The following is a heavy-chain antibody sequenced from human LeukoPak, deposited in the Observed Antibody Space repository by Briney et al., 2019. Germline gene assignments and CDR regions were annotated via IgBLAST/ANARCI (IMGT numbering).Heavy chain of an antibody. CDR3: AREVAVAAPVDY. Sequence: ASVKVSCTASGGTFSSYAISWVRQAPGQGLEWMGRIIPILGIANYAQKFQGRVTITADKSTSTAYMELSSLRSEDTAVYYCAREVAVAAPVDYWGQGTLVTVSS. CDR1: GGTFSSYA. D-gene: IGHD6-19*01. J-gene: IGHJ4*02. V-gene: IGHV1-69*04. CDR2: IIPILGIA.